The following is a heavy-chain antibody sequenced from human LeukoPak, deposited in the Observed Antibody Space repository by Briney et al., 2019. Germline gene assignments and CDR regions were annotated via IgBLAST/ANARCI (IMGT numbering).Heavy chain of an antibody. CDR2: IYYCGSN. CDR1: GGSMMSYY. J-gene: IGHJ4*02. Sequence: SETLSLPCIVSGGSMMSYYGIGLRQPPGKGVEGRGYIYYCGSNNYNPPLKSRVTISVDPSNNQFSLKLRSVTAADTAVYYCAREDDGSGYYNYWGQGTLVTVSS. V-gene: IGHV4-59*13. D-gene: IGHD3-22*01. CDR3: AREDDGSGYYNY.